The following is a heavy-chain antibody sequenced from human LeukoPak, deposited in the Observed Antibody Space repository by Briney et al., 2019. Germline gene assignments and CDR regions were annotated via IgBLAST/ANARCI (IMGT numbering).Heavy chain of an antibody. V-gene: IGHV4-39*01. J-gene: IGHJ4*02. Sequence: SETLSLTCTVSGGSISSSSYYWGWIRQPPGKGLEWIGSIYYSGSTYYNPSLKSRVTISIDTSKNQFSLRLTSVTAADTAVYYCARQTGSGLFILPGGQGTLVTVSS. CDR3: ARQTGSGLFILP. CDR2: IYYSGST. D-gene: IGHD3/OR15-3a*01. CDR1: GGSISSSSYY.